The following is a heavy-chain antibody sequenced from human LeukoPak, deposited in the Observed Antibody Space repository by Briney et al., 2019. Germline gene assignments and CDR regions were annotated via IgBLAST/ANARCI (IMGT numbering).Heavy chain of an antibody. CDR1: GGSISSGGYY. CDR3: ARTITVEIDAFDI. J-gene: IGHJ3*02. CDR2: IYHSGST. Sequence: PSQTLSLTCTVSGGSISSGGYYWSWIRQPPGKGLEWIGYIYHSGSTYYNPSLKSRVTISVDRSKNQFSLKLSSVTAADTAVYYCARTITVEIDAFDIWGQGTMVTVSS. D-gene: IGHD4-23*01. V-gene: IGHV4-30-2*01.